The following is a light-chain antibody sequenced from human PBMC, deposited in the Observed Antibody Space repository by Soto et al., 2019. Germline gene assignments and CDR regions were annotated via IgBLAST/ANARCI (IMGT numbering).Light chain of an antibody. V-gene: IGLV1-44*01. CDR3: AAWDDSLNGPV. J-gene: IGLJ3*02. CDR2: TTN. CDR1: SSNIGNNT. Sequence: QSVLTQPPSASVTPGQRVSISCSGSSSNIGNNTVNWYQQFPETAPRLLIYTTNQRPSGGPDRFSGSKSGTSASLAISGLQSEEEADYYCAAWDDSLNGPVFGGGTKLTVL.